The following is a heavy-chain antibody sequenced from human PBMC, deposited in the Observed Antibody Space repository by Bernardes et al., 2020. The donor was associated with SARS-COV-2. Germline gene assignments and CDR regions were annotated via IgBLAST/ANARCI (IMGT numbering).Heavy chain of an antibody. D-gene: IGHD3-10*01. Sequence: GGSLRLSCAASGFTFSSYSMNWVRQAPGKGLEWVSYISSSSSTIYYADSVKGRFTIPRDNAKNSLYLQMNSLRAEDTAVYYCARDLYYYGLHVYYGMDVWGQGTTVTVSS. CDR3: ARDLYYYGLHVYYGMDV. V-gene: IGHV3-48*01. J-gene: IGHJ6*02. CDR2: ISSSSSTI. CDR1: GFTFSSYS.